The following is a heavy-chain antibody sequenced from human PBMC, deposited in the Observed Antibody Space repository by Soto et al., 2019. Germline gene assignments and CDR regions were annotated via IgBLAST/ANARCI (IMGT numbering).Heavy chain of an antibody. CDR3: ARDWSIAARPRYSYYGMDV. CDR2: IYYSGST. Sequence: SETLSLTCTVSGGSVSSGSYYWSWIRQPPGKGLEWIGYIYYSGSTNYNPSLKSRVTISVDTSKNQFSLKLSSVTAADTAVYYCARDWSIAARPRYSYYGMDVWGQGTTVTLSS. V-gene: IGHV4-61*01. J-gene: IGHJ6*02. CDR1: GGSVSSGSYY. D-gene: IGHD6-6*01.